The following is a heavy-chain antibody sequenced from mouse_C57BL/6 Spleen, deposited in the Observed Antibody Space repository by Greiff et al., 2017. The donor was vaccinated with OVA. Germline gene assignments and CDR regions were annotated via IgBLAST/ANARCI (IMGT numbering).Heavy chain of an antibody. Sequence: EVQVVESGPGLVKPSQSLSLTCSVTGYSITSGYYWNWIRQFPGNKLEWMGYISYDGSNNYNPSLKNRISITHDTSKNQFFLKLNSVTTEDTATYYCARDRLGFAYWGQGTLVTVSA. J-gene: IGHJ3*01. CDR1: GYSITSGYY. CDR2: ISYDGSN. CDR3: ARDRLGFAY. V-gene: IGHV3-6*01.